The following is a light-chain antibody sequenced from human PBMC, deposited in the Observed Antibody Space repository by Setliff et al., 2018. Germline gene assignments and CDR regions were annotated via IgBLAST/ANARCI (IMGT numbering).Light chain of an antibody. V-gene: IGKV1-9*01. CDR3: QQLISFPLT. J-gene: IGKJ4*01. CDR2: GAS. CDR1: QDISNF. Sequence: DIQLTQSPSFLSASVGDRVIITCRASQDISNFFAWYQQKPGKAPKILIWGASHLQSGVPSRFSGDRSGAEYTLTINFLQPEDLATYYCQQLISFPLTFGGGTKVDIK.